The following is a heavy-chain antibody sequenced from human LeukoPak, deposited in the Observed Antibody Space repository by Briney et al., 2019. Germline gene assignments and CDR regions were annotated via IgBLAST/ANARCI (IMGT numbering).Heavy chain of an antibody. CDR1: GFIFSSNW. V-gene: IGHV3-74*01. CDR2: INGDGTKT. Sequence: GGSLRLSCAGSGFIFSSNWMHWVRQAPGKGLVWVSRINGDGTKTNYADSVKGRFTVSRDNAKNTLFLQMNSVRAGDTAVYYCAREGPLDYWGQGTLVTVSS. CDR3: AREGPLDY. J-gene: IGHJ4*02.